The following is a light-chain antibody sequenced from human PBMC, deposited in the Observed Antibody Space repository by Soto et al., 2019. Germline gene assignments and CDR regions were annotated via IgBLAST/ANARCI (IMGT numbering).Light chain of an antibody. CDR1: SSEVGGFNY. J-gene: IGLJ1*01. CDR3: SSYTSSSTYV. V-gene: IGLV2-14*01. CDR2: DVS. Sequence: QSALTQPASVSGSPGQSITISCTGTSSEVGGFNYVSWYQQHPGKAPKLMIYDVSNLPSGVSNRFSGSKSGNTASLTISGLQSEDEADYYCSSYTSSSTYVFGTGTKVTVL.